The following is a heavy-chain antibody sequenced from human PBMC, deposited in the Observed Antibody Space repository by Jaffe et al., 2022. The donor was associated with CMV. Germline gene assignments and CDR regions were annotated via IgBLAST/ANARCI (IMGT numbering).Heavy chain of an antibody. Sequence: LQSGGGLVQPGGSLRLSCAASGFIFKNYAMSWVRQAPGKGLEWVAALNGGGDTTYYADSVEGRFTISRDNSKNTLFLQLHSLRAEDTAVYYCAKDQVSVTDAFDFWGQGTMVSVSS. CDR3: AKDQVSVTDAFDF. CDR2: LNGGGDTT. J-gene: IGHJ3*01. V-gene: IGHV3-23*01. CDR1: GFIFKNYA.